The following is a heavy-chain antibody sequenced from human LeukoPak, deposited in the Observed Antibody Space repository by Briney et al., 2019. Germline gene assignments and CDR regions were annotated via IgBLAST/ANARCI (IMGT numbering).Heavy chain of an antibody. J-gene: IGHJ4*02. V-gene: IGHV4-4*02. D-gene: IGHD6-25*01. CDR2: VHLDGRT. CDR1: GGSVASTNW. CDR3: AREGGFYRPLDY. Sequence: SETLSRTCGVSGGSVASTNWWTWIRQPPGKGLEWIGEVHLDGRTNFNPSLKSRLTMSVDLSENHVSLKLTSVTAADTAVYYCAREGGFYRPLDYSGQGTLVTVSS.